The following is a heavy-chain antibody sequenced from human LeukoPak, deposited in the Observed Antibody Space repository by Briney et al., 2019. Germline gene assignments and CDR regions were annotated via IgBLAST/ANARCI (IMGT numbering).Heavy chain of an antibody. V-gene: IGHV3-7*01. CDR1: GFTFSSYW. CDR2: IKQDGSEK. Sequence: GGSLRLSCAASGFTFSSYWMSWVRQAPGKGLEWVANIKQDGSEKYYVDSVKGRFTISRDNSKNTLYLQMNSLRAEDTAVYYCARGTMFPYYFDYWGQGTLVTVSS. D-gene: IGHD3-10*02. CDR3: ARGTMFPYYFDY. J-gene: IGHJ4*02.